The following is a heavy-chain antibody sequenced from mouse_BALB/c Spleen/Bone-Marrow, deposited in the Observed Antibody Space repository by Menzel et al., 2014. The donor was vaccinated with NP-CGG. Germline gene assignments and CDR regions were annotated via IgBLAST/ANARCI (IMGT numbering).Heavy chain of an antibody. V-gene: IGHV1-19*01. CDR2: ANPYNGGT. J-gene: IGHJ2*01. CDR3: ARKRDNLYYFDY. D-gene: IGHD1-3*01. Sequence: VQLQQSGPELVKPGASVKMSCKASGYTFTDYHVDWVKQSHGESFEWIGRANPYNGGTSYNQKFKGKATLTVDKSSSTAYMELNSLTSEDSAVYYCARKRDNLYYFDYWGQGTTLTVSS. CDR1: GYTFTDYH.